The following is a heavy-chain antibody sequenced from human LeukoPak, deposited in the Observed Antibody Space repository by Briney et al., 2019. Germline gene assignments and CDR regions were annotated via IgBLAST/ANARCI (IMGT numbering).Heavy chain of an antibody. CDR1: GFTFSSHA. V-gene: IGHV3-30-3*01. D-gene: IGHD4/OR15-4a*01. CDR3: ARGGGMVVTPLAY. J-gene: IGHJ4*02. CDR2: ISYDGSNK. Sequence: GRSLRLSCAASGFTFSSHAMHWVRQAPGKGLEWVAVISYDGSNKYYADSVKGRFTISRDNSKNTLYLQMNSLRAEDTAVYYCARGGGMVVTPLAYWGQGTLVTVSS.